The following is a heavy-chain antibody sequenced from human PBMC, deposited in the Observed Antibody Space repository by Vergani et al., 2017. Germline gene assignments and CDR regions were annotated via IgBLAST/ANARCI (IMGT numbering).Heavy chain of an antibody. V-gene: IGHV3-74*01. Sequence: EVQLVESGGGLVQPGGSLRLSCAASGFTFSSYWMHWVRQAPGKGLVWVSRINSDGSSTSYADSVKGRFTITRDNAKKSVYLQMNSLRAEDTAMYFCARVLWDCTHIRCSPPSYWGQGTQVTVSS. D-gene: IGHD2-21*01. CDR1: GFTFSSYW. CDR2: INSDGSST. J-gene: IGHJ4*02. CDR3: ARVLWDCTHIRCSPPSY.